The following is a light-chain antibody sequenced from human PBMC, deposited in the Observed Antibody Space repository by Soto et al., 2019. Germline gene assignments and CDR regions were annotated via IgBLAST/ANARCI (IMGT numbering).Light chain of an antibody. CDR1: QGIVRS. V-gene: IGKV1-16*01. J-gene: IGKJ1*01. CDR3: QQYSTYPRT. Sequence: DIQMTQSPYSLSVSVGDRVTITCRARQGIVRSLGWFQQKPGKAPNSLIYAASTLQVGVPSRFSRSGSGTDFTLTISSLQPEEFATYICQQYSTYPRTSGHGTPVEIK. CDR2: AAS.